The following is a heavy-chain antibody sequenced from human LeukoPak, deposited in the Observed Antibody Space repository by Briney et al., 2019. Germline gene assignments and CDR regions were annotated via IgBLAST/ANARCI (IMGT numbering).Heavy chain of an antibody. CDR3: ARDGFNWNYSDYYYYMDV. CDR1: GFTFSNNW. Sequence: QPGGSLRLSCAASGFTFSNNWMTWVRQAPGKGLEWVASVKKDASEKYYVDSVKGRFTISRDNAKNSLYLQMNSLRVEDTAVYYCARDGFNWNYSDYYYYMDVWGKGTTVTVSS. D-gene: IGHD1-7*01. CDR2: VKKDASEK. J-gene: IGHJ6*03. V-gene: IGHV3-7*01.